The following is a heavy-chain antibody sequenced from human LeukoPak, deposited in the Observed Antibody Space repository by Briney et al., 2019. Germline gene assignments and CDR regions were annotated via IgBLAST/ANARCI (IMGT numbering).Heavy chain of an antibody. J-gene: IGHJ4*02. CDR2: ISYDGSNK. Sequence: GGSLRLSCAASGFTFSSYAMHWVRQAPGKGLEWVAVISYDGSNKYYADSVKSRFTISRDNSKNTLYLQMNSLRAEDTAVYYCAREYIVGATSYDYWGQGTLVTVSS. V-gene: IGHV3-30-3*01. CDR1: GFTFSSYA. D-gene: IGHD1-26*01. CDR3: AREYIVGATSYDY.